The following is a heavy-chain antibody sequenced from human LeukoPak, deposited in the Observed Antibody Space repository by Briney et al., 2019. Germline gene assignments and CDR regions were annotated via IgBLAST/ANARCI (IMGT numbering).Heavy chain of an antibody. CDR1: GLTFSNYA. CDR3: ARDQDWNDRGGLDY. Sequence: GGSLRLSCAASGLTFSNYAMSWVRQAPGKGLEWVSFISTSSSYIYYADSVKGRFTISRDNYKNSLYLQMNSLRAEDTAVYYCARDQDWNDRGGLDYWGQGTLVIVSS. J-gene: IGHJ4*02. V-gene: IGHV3-21*01. CDR2: ISTSSSYI. D-gene: IGHD1-1*01.